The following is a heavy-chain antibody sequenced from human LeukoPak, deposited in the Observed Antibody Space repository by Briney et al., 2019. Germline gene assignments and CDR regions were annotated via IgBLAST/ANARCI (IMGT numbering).Heavy chain of an antibody. D-gene: IGHD3-22*01. CDR2: IIPILGTK. CDR1: GGTFSTYA. Sequence: GSSVTVSCKASGGTFSTYAINWVRQAPGQGLEWMGVIIPILGTKNYAQKFQGRVTFTADESTSTIYMELSSLRSEDTAVYYCARDWWRNYYDSSGPSDFDYWGQGTLVTVSS. V-gene: IGHV1-69*01. J-gene: IGHJ4*02. CDR3: ARDWWRNYYDSSGPSDFDY.